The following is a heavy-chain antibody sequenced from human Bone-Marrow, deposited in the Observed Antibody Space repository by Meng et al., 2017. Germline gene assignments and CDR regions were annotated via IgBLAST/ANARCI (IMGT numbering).Heavy chain of an antibody. Sequence: QLQWAQSGAEDKKPGSSVKVSCKASGGTFSSYAISLVRQAPGQGLEWMGGIIPIFGTANYAQKFQGRVTITADESTSTAYMELSSLRSEDTAVYYCAREPGPRVGWFDPWGQGTLVTVSS. D-gene: IGHD1-26*01. CDR3: AREPGPRVGWFDP. CDR2: IIPIFGTA. J-gene: IGHJ5*02. V-gene: IGHV1-69*01. CDR1: GGTFSSYA.